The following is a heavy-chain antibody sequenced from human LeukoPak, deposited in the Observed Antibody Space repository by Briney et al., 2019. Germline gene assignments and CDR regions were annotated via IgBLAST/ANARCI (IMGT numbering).Heavy chain of an antibody. Sequence: SVKVSCKASGDTFSNYAISWVRQAPGQGLEWMAVIIPVFAIADSAQKFQGRVTITADESTSTVYMGMSSLTSEDTAVYYCARLGYDSSELDYDYYYIDVWGKGTTVTVSS. CDR1: GDTFSNYA. D-gene: IGHD3-22*01. CDR3: ARLGYDSSELDYDYYYIDV. CDR2: IIPVFAIA. V-gene: IGHV1-69*13. J-gene: IGHJ6*03.